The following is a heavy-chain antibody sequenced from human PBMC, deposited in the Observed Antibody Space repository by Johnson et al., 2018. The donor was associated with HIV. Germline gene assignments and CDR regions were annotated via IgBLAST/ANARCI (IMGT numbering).Heavy chain of an antibody. Sequence: VQLVESGGVVVQPGGSLRLSCAASGFTYDDYAMHWVRQAPGKGLEWVANIKEDGSEKYYVDSLKGRFTISRDNAKNSLYLQMNSRRGEDTAVYYCAKDLRTVKAFDIWGQGTMVTVSS. V-gene: IGHV3-7*01. D-gene: IGHD4-17*01. CDR3: AKDLRTVKAFDI. CDR2: IKEDGSEK. CDR1: GFTYDDYA. J-gene: IGHJ3*02.